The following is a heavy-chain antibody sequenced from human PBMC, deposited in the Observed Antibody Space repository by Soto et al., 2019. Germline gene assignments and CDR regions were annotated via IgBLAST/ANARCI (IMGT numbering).Heavy chain of an antibody. V-gene: IGHV4-61*01. D-gene: IGHD3-3*01. CDR2: VYHTGRT. J-gene: IGHJ4*02. CDR3: ARDFAYFDS. Sequence: QVQLQESGPGLVKPSETLSLTCTVSGGSFKSGSYSWSWIRQPPGKGLEWIGYVYHTGRTSYNPSLKSRVSISMDTSTNQFSLNLDSVTAADTAVYFCARDFAYFDSWGQGTLVTVSS. CDR1: GGSFKSGSYS.